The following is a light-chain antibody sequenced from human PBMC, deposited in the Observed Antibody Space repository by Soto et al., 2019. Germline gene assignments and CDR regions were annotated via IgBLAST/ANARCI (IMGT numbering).Light chain of an antibody. CDR3: HQYNKSLSFT. CDR2: DAS. Sequence: EIVMTQSPGTLSVSPGERATPLCRASQSVSNNLAWYQQKPGQAPRLLIYDASTRATGIPARFSGSGSGTDFTLTIISLQSEDYAVYYCHQYNKSLSFTFEAGTQVDIK. J-gene: IGKJ3*01. CDR1: QSVSNN. V-gene: IGKV3-15*01.